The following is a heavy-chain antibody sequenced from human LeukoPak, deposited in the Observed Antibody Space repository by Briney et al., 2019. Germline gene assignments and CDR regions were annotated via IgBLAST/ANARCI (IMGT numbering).Heavy chain of an antibody. D-gene: IGHD6-13*01. V-gene: IGHV1-18*01. CDR1: GYNFTSYG. Sequence: ASVKVSCKASGYNFTSYGISWVRQAPGQGLEWMGWISAYNGNTNYAQKLQGRVTMTTDTSTSTAYMELRSLRSDDTAVYYCARRVAAAGTGWYFDLWGRGTLVTVSS. J-gene: IGHJ2*01. CDR3: ARRVAAAGTGWYFDL. CDR2: ISAYNGNT.